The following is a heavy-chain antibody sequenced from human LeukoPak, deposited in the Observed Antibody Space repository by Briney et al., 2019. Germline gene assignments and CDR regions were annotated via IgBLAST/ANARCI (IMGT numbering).Heavy chain of an antibody. CDR3: ARGRSGWINWFDP. CDR1: GGSLSSYY. Sequence: SETLSLTCTVSGGSLSSYYWSWIRQPPGKGLEWIGYIYYSGSTNYNPSLKSRVTISVDTSKNQFSLKLSSVTAADTAVYYCARGRSGWINWFDPWGQGTLVTVSS. V-gene: IGHV4-59*01. J-gene: IGHJ5*02. CDR2: IYYSGST. D-gene: IGHD6-19*01.